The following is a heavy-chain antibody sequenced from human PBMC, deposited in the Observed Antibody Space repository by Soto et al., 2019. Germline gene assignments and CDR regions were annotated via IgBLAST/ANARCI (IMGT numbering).Heavy chain of an antibody. CDR3: ACISLSDAFDI. V-gene: IGHV4-34*01. CDR2: INHRGST. D-gene: IGHD2-21*01. CDR1: GGSFSGYY. J-gene: IGHJ3*02. Sequence: SETLSLTCAVYGGSFSGYYWSWIRQPPGKGLEWIGEINHRGSTNYNPSLKSRVTISVDTSKNQFSLKLSSVTAADTAVYYCACISLSDAFDIWGQGTMVTVSS.